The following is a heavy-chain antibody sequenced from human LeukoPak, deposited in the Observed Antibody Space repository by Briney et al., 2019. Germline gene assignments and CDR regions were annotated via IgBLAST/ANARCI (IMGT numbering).Heavy chain of an antibody. V-gene: IGHV4-59*01. CDR3: ARDRGSCSGGSCYSDYYYGMDV. Sequence: PSETLSLTCTVSGGSISSYYWSWIRQPPGKGLEWIGYIYYSGSTNYNPSLKSRVTISVDTSKNQFSLKLSSVTAADTAVYSCARDRGSCSGGSCYSDYYYGMDVWGQGTTVTVSS. J-gene: IGHJ6*02. CDR1: GGSISSYY. CDR2: IYYSGST. D-gene: IGHD2-15*01.